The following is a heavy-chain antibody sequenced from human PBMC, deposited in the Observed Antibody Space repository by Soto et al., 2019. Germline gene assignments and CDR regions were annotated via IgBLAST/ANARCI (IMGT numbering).Heavy chain of an antibody. CDR1: GGSFSGYY. CDR3: ARSPVPYDSSGYYLVFDF. J-gene: IGHJ4*01. V-gene: IGHV4-34*01. D-gene: IGHD3-22*01. Sequence: TSETLSLTCAVYGGSFSGYYWSWIRQPPGKGLEWIGDINHSGSTNYNPSLESRVTISLDGSRNQFSLRLSSVTAADTAVYYCARSPVPYDSSGYYLVFDFWGQGTLVTVSS. CDR2: INHSGST.